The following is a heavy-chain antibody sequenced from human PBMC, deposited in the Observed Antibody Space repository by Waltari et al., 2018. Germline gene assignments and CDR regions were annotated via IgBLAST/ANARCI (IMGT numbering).Heavy chain of an antibody. CDR1: GYTFTSYY. Sequence: QVQLVQSGAEVKKPGASVKVSCKASGYTFTSYYMHWVRQAPGQGLEWMGIINPSGGSTSYAQKFQGRVTMTRDTSTSTVYMELNSLRAEDTAVYYCARDPLAVAGPFDSWGQGTLVTVSS. V-gene: IGHV1-46*01. CDR3: ARDPLAVAGPFDS. D-gene: IGHD6-19*01. J-gene: IGHJ4*02. CDR2: INPSGGST.